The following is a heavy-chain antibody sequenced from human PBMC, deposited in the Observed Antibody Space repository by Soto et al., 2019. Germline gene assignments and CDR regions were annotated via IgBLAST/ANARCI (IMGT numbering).Heavy chain of an antibody. J-gene: IGHJ4*03. D-gene: IGHD3-16*02. CDR2: IYYSGST. CDR1: GGSISSCGYY. V-gene: IGHV4-31*02. Sequence: PSETLASTCTVSGGSISSCGYYWSWIRQHPVKGLEWIGYIYYSGSTYYNPSLKSRVTISVDTSNNQFSLKLSSVTAADTAVYYCSKRELSDYICGSYRYHFEYWAHGTVVHVSS. CDR3: SKRELSDYICGSYRYHFEY.